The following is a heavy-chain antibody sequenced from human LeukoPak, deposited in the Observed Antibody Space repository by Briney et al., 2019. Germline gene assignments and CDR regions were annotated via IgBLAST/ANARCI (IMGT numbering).Heavy chain of an antibody. V-gene: IGHV1-69*04. CDR3: ARANTAMVDTAAFDI. Sequence: SVKVSCKASGGTFSSYAISWVRQAPGQGLEWMGRIIPILGIANYAQKFQGRVTITADKSTSTAYMELSSLRSEDTAVYYCARANTAMVDTAAFDIWGQGTMVTVSS. CDR1: GGTFSSYA. D-gene: IGHD5-18*01. J-gene: IGHJ3*02. CDR2: IIPILGIA.